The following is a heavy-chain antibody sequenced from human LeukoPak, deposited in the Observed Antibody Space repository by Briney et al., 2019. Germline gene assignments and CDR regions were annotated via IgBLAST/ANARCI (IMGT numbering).Heavy chain of an antibody. D-gene: IGHD1-14*01. CDR3: AREAITESGYKGYFQH. V-gene: IGHV1-69*13. Sequence: SVTVSCTASGVTFSSYAISWVRQAPGQGLEWMAGIIPIFGTANYAQKFQGRVTITADESTSTAYMELSSLRSEDTAVYYCAREAITESGYKGYFQHWGQGTLVTVSS. J-gene: IGHJ1*01. CDR1: GVTFSSYA. CDR2: IIPIFGTA.